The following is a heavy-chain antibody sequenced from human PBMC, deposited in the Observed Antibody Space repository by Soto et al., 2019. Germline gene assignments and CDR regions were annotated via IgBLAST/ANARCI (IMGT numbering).Heavy chain of an antibody. CDR3: ARGVTGKSYYYYYGMDV. J-gene: IGHJ6*02. Sequence: EVQLVESGGGLVQPGGSLRLSCAASGFTFSSYWMHWVRQAPGKGLVWVSRINSDGSSTSYADSVKGRFTISRDNAKNTMYLQMNSLRAEETAVYYCARGVTGKSYYYYYGMDVWGQGTTVTVSS. CDR2: INSDGSST. D-gene: IGHD2-8*02. CDR1: GFTFSSYW. V-gene: IGHV3-74*01.